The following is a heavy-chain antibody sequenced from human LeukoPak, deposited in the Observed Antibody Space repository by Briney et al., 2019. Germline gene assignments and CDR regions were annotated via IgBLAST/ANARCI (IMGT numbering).Heavy chain of an antibody. Sequence: SETLSLTCTVSGGSISTSTYSWGWIRQPPEKGLEWIGSIYYSGSIHSNPSLKSRVSISVDTSKNQFSLKLSSVTAADTAVYYCARAYYYDSSGYYPGAFDIWGQGTLVTVSS. CDR2: IYYSGSI. CDR1: GGSISTSTYS. J-gene: IGHJ3*02. D-gene: IGHD3-22*01. V-gene: IGHV4-39*07. CDR3: ARAYYYDSSGYYPGAFDI.